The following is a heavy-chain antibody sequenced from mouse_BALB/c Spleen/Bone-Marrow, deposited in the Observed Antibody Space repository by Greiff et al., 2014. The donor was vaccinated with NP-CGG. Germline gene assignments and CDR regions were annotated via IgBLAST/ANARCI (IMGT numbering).Heavy chain of an antibody. V-gene: IGHV14-3*02. CDR3: ANDWFAY. CDR2: IDPANGNT. J-gene: IGHJ3*01. Sequence: EVQLQQSGAELVKPGASVKLSCTASGFNIKDTHMHWVKQRPEQGLEWIGRIDPANGNTKYDPKFQGKATITADTSSNTAHLHLSSLTSEDTAVYYCANDWFAYWGQGTLVTVSA. CDR1: GFNIKDTH. D-gene: IGHD2-3*01.